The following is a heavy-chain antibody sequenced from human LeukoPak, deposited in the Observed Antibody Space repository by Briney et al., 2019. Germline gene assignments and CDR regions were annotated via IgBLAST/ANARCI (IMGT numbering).Heavy chain of an antibody. J-gene: IGHJ3*02. CDR3: ARDRAFDI. Sequence: GGSQRLSCAASGFTFSNAWMSWVRQAPGKGLEWVANIKQDGSEIYYVDSVKGRFTISRDNAKNSLYLQMNSLRAEDTAVYYCARDRAFDIWGQGTMVTVSS. V-gene: IGHV3-7*01. CDR1: GFTFSNAW. CDR2: IKQDGSEI.